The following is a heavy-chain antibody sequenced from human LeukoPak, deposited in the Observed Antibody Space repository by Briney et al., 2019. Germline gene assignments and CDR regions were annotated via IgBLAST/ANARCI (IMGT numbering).Heavy chain of an antibody. V-gene: IGHV3-74*01. CDR3: ASFRNYVGDY. CDR2: INSDGSST. J-gene: IGHJ4*02. CDR1: GFNFSSYW. Sequence: GASLRFYCAASGFNFSSYWMHWVRQATGTGLVWVSRINSDGSSTNYADSVKGRFTISRDNAKNTLYLQMNSLGAEDTAVYYCASFRNYVGDYWGQGTLVTVSS. D-gene: IGHD4-11*01.